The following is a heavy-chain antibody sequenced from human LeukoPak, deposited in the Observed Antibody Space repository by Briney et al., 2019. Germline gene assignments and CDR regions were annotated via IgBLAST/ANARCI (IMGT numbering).Heavy chain of an antibody. CDR1: GYTFTSYD. V-gene: IGHV1-8*01. CDR2: MNPNSGNT. Sequence: ASVKVSCKASGYTFTSYDISWVRQATGQGLEWMGWMNPNSGNTGYAQKFQGRVTMTRNTSISTAYMELSSLRSEDTAVYYCARDLRVVTAYNWFDPWGQGTLVTVSS. D-gene: IGHD2-21*02. J-gene: IGHJ5*02. CDR3: ARDLRVVTAYNWFDP.